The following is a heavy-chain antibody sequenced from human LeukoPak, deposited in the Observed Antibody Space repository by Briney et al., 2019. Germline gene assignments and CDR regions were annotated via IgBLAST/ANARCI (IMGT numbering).Heavy chain of an antibody. J-gene: IGHJ4*02. CDR1: GVSINSFH. V-gene: IGHV4-59*01. Sequence: PSETLSLTCTVSGVSINSFHWTWIRQPPWKGLEWIGYIYYSGSTNYNPSLQSRVTISVATSKNNFSLRLSSVTAADTAVYYCARGWGYFDYWGQGTLVTVSS. D-gene: IGHD7-27*01. CDR2: IYYSGST. CDR3: ARGWGYFDY.